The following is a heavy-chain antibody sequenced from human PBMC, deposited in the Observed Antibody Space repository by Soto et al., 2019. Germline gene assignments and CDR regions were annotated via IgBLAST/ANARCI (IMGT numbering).Heavy chain of an antibody. V-gene: IGHV3-21*01. J-gene: IGHJ3*02. CDR1: GFTFSSFN. CDR2: IRGTTKYI. D-gene: IGHD3-10*01. Sequence: EVQLVESGGGLVKAGGSLRLSCSASGFTFSSFNMHWVRRAPGKGLEWVSSIRGTTKYIYYGDSVKGRFTISRDNAENSMFLQMNRLRVEDTAVYYCARSVIFRGLIRTFDMWGQGTLVTVSS. CDR3: ARSVIFRGLIRTFDM.